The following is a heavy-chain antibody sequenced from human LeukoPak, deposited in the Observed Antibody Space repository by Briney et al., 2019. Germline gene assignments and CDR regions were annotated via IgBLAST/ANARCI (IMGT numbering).Heavy chain of an antibody. V-gene: IGHV4-39*01. D-gene: IGHD1-26*01. J-gene: IGHJ3*02. CDR2: IYYSGST. Sequence: SETLSLTCTVSGGSISSSSYYWGWIRQPPGKVLEWIGSIYYSGSTYYNPSLKSRVTISVDTSKNQFSLKLSSVTAADTAVYYCARGPVGAISLSSAFDIWGQGTMVTVSS. CDR3: ARGPVGAISLSSAFDI. CDR1: GGSISSSSYY.